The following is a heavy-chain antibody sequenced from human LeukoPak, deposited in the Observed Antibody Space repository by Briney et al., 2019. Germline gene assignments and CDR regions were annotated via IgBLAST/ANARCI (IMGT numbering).Heavy chain of an antibody. J-gene: IGHJ4*02. Sequence: GGSLRLSCAASGFTFSSYAMSWVRQAPGKWLEWVSSIIGIGGSTYYADSVNGRFTISRDNSNNTQYLQMNSLRPEDTAVYYCLVVPVALVWARGPLVSVFS. CDR3: LVVPVALV. CDR1: GFTFSSYA. CDR2: IIGIGGST. V-gene: IGHV3-23*01. D-gene: IGHD2-2*01.